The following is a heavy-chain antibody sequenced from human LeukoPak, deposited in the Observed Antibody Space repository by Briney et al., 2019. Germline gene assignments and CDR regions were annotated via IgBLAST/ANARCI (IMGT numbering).Heavy chain of an antibody. D-gene: IGHD3-22*01. CDR1: GYTFTKYY. J-gene: IGHJ4*02. V-gene: IGHV1-2*02. CDR3: ARSHSAYSYDY. Sequence: GASVKVSCKTSGYTFTKYYMHWVRQAPGQGLEWMGWINANNGDTVYAQKFQGRVTMTRDTSISTAYMELSRLRSDDTAVYYCARSHSAYSYDYWGQGTLVIVSS. CDR2: INANNGDT.